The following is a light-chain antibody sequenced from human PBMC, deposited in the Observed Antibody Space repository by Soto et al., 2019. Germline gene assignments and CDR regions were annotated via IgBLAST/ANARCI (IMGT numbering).Light chain of an antibody. Sequence: DIQMTQSPSTLSASVGDRVTITCRASQSISSWLAWYQQKPGKAPKFLIYDASTLESGVPSRFSGSGSGTEFTLTISSLQPDDFATYYCQHYNSYSEAFGQGTKV. CDR2: DAS. CDR1: QSISSW. V-gene: IGKV1-5*01. CDR3: QHYNSYSEA. J-gene: IGKJ1*01.